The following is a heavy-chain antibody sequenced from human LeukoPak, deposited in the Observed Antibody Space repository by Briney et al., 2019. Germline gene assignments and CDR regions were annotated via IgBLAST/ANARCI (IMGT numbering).Heavy chain of an antibody. Sequence: SVKVSCKASGGTFSSYAISWVRQAPGQGLEWMGGIIPIFGTANYAQKLQGRVTMTTDTSTSTAYMELRSLRSDDTAVYYCGRYVWGSYHLDYWGQGTLVTVSS. V-gene: IGHV1-69*05. CDR3: GRYVWGSYHLDY. CDR1: GGTFSSYA. CDR2: IIPIFGTA. J-gene: IGHJ4*02. D-gene: IGHD3-16*02.